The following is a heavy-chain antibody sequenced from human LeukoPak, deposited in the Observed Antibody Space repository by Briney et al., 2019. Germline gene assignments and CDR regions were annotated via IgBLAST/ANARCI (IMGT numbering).Heavy chain of an antibody. D-gene: IGHD5-18*01. V-gene: IGHV1-8*01. CDR3: APPTMRGPSYGYVRLLN. Sequence: ASVKVSCKASGYTFTNHDINWVRQASGQGLEWMGWMNPKSGNTGYLQKFQGRVTMTRDTSMSTAFMELSSRTSGDTAVYYCAPPTMRGPSYGYVRLLNWGQGSLVTVSS. J-gene: IGHJ4*02. CDR1: GYTFTNHD. CDR2: MNPKSGNT.